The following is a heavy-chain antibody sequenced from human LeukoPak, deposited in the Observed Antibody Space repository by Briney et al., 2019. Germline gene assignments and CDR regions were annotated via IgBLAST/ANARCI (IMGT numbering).Heavy chain of an antibody. CDR3: ARGFDYYYGSGSYYNPTYYFDY. J-gene: IGHJ4*02. V-gene: IGHV4-4*07. CDR1: GGSISSYY. D-gene: IGHD3-10*01. Sequence: PPETLSLTCTVSGGSISSYYWSWIRQPAGKGLEWIGRIYTSGSTNYNPSLKSRVTMSVDTSKNQFSLKLSSVTAADTAVYYCARGFDYYYGSGSYYNPTYYFDYWGQGTLVTVSS. CDR2: IYTSGST.